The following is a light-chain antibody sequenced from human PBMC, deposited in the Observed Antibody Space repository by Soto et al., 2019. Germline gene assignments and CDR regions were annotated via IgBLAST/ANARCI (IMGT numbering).Light chain of an antibody. V-gene: IGLV2-14*01. CDR1: SSDVGGYNY. J-gene: IGLJ1*01. Sequence: QSALNQPASVSGSPGQSITISCTGTSSDVGGYNYVSWYQQHPGKAPKLMIYDVSNRPSGVSNRFSGSKSGNTASLTISWLQAEDEADYYCSSYTSSSTRVFGTGTKLTVL. CDR3: SSYTSSSTRV. CDR2: DVS.